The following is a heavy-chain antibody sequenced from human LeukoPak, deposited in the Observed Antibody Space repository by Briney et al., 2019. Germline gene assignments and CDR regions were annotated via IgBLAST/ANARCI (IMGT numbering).Heavy chain of an antibody. Sequence: GGSLRLSCAASGFTFSSYAMSWVRQAPGKGLEWVSAISGSGGSTYYADSVKGRFTISRDNSKNTLYLQMNSLRAEDTAVYYCARDEGMERPPCSSTSCYSGYYYYGMDVWGQGTTVTVSS. CDR1: GFTFSSYA. D-gene: IGHD2-2*01. CDR3: ARDEGMERPPCSSTSCYSGYYYYGMDV. J-gene: IGHJ6*02. CDR2: ISGSGGST. V-gene: IGHV3-23*01.